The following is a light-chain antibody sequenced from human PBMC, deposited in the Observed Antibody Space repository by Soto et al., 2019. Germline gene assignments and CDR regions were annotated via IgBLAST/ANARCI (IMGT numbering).Light chain of an antibody. Sequence: DIQMTQSPSSLSASVGDRVTITCRASQDISVYLAWYQQKPGKVPKLLIYSASTLQSGVPSRFSGSGSVTDFTLTISSLQPEDFATYYCQKFNTAPLTFGQGTRLEIK. J-gene: IGKJ5*01. CDR2: SAS. CDR1: QDISVY. V-gene: IGKV1-27*01. CDR3: QKFNTAPLT.